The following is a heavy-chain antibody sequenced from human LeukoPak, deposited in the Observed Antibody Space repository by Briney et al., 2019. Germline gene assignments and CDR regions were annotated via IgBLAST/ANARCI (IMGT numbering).Heavy chain of an antibody. D-gene: IGHD1-1*01. CDR3: ARDRGGKDF. CDR2: IKDDESQK. J-gene: IGHJ4*02. CDR1: GFVFSSYW. V-gene: IGHV3-7*03. Sequence: PGASLRLSCTASGFVFSSYWMGWVRQAPGKGLEWVANIKDDESQKYYGDSVKGRFTISRDNAKKSLYLQMNSLRADDTAVYYCARDRGGKDFWGQGTLVVVSS.